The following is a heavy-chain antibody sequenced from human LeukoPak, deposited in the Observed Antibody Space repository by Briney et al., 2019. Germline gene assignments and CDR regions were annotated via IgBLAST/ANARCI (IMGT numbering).Heavy chain of an antibody. Sequence: AGGSLTLSCAASGFTVSSNYMSWVREAPGEGLEWVSVIYSGGSTYYADSVKGRFTISRDNSKNTLYLQMNSLRAEDTAVYYCARDGYYYDSSGYYYYGMDVWGQGTTVTVSS. CDR1: GFTVSSNY. CDR2: IYSGGST. CDR3: ARDGYYYDSSGYYYYGMDV. V-gene: IGHV3-53*01. J-gene: IGHJ6*02. D-gene: IGHD3-22*01.